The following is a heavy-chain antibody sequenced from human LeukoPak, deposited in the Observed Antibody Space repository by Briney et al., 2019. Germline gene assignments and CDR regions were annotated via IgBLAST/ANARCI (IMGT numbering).Heavy chain of an antibody. V-gene: IGHV3-48*04. CDR1: GFTFSSYS. CDR3: ARAYYGTIDY. Sequence: GGSLRLSCAASGFTFSSYSMNWVRQAPGKGLEWVSYISSSSSTIYYADSVKGRFTISRDNAKNSLYLQMNSLRAEDTAVYYCARAYYGTIDYWGQGTLVTVSS. D-gene: IGHD3-22*01. CDR2: ISSSSSTI. J-gene: IGHJ4*02.